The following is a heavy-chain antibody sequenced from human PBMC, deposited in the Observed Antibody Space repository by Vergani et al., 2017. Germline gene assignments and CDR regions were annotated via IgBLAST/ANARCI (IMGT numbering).Heavy chain of an antibody. CDR3: ARDRAREYGDYPLLDY. Sequence: VQLVESGGGLVKPGGSLRLSCAASGFTFSDYYMSWIRQAPGKGLEWVSYISSSGSTIYYADSVKGRFTISRDNAKNSLYLPMNSLRAEDTAVYSCARDRAREYGDYPLLDYWGQGTLVTVSS. J-gene: IGHJ4*02. V-gene: IGHV3-11*01. D-gene: IGHD4-17*01. CDR1: GFTFSDYY. CDR2: ISSSGSTI.